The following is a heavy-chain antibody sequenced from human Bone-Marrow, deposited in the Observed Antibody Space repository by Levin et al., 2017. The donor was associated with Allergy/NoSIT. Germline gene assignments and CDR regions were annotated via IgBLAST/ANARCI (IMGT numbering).Heavy chain of an antibody. D-gene: IGHD4-17*01. CDR1: GGSFTSGHS. V-gene: IGHV4-30-2*01. J-gene: IGHJ4*02. Sequence: SETLSLTCAVSGGSFTSGHSWTWIRQPAGKGLEWIGYIYQTGTTYYNPSLESRVSISLDRSKSQFSLNLGSVTAADTAVYYCARGLSWGDYHYFDHWGQGTLVSVSS. CDR3: ARGLSWGDYHYFDH. CDR2: IYQTGTT.